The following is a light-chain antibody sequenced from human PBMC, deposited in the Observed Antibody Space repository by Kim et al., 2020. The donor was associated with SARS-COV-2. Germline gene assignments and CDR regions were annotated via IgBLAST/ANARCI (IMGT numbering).Light chain of an antibody. CDR3: NSRDNNDNVL. J-gene: IGLJ2*01. V-gene: IGLV3-19*01. CDR2: GKN. CDR1: SRRSYY. Sequence: VALGQTVRIPCQGDSRRSYYTSWFQQKPGQAPIVVVYGKNNRPSGIPARFSGSSSGNTASLTITGTQAGDEADYYCNSRDNNDNVLFGGGTRLTVL.